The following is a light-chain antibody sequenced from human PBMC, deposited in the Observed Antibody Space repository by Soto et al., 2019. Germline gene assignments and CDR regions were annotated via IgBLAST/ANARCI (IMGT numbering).Light chain of an antibody. CDR2: EVT. Sequence: QSALTQPASVSVSPGQSITISCTGTSGDIGGYNYVSWYQQHPGKAPKLLISEVTNRPSGVSNRFSGSKSGNTASLTISGLQAEDEADYYCSSYTTNITPVVFGGGTKLPVL. CDR1: SGDIGGYNY. J-gene: IGLJ2*01. V-gene: IGLV2-14*01. CDR3: SSYTTNITPVV.